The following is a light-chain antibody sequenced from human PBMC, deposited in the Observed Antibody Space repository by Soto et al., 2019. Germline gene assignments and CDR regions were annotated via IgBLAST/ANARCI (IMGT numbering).Light chain of an antibody. CDR3: QQYGSSPLT. Sequence: ENLLTQSPGTLSLSPGAGATLSCRASRCVSANYLAWYQQKPGQAPTLLIYGASIRAAGIPDRFSGSGSGTDFTLTIRRLEPDDFAVYYCQQYGSSPLTFGQGTKVDIK. CDR1: RCVSANY. J-gene: IGKJ1*01. V-gene: IGKV3-20*01. CDR2: GAS.